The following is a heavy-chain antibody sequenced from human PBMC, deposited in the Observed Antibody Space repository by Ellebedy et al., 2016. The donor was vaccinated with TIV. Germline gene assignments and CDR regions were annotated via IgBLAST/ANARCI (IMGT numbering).Heavy chain of an antibody. CDR3: ARWPSGDAPLDY. V-gene: IGHV3-11*04. CDR2: ISSSSRTI. J-gene: IGHJ4*02. CDR1: GFTFSDYY. Sequence: GGSLRLSCAASGFTFSDYYMSWIRQAPGKGLEWVSYISSSSRTIYYADSVKGRFTISRDNSKNTLYLQMNSLRVEDTAVYYCARWPSGDAPLDYWGQGTLVTVSS. D-gene: IGHD4-17*01.